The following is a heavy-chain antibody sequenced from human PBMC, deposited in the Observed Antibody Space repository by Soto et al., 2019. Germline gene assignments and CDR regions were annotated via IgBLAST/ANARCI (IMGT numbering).Heavy chain of an antibody. V-gene: IGHV4-59*01. Sequence: SETLSLTCTVSGGSISSYYWSWIRQPPGKGLEWIGYIYYSGSTNYNPSLKSRVTISVDTSKNQFSLKLSSVTAADTAVYYCARDDGLLWFGELLHWFDPWGQGTLVTVSS. D-gene: IGHD3-10*01. CDR2: IYYSGST. J-gene: IGHJ5*02. CDR3: ARDDGLLWFGELLHWFDP. CDR1: GGSISSYY.